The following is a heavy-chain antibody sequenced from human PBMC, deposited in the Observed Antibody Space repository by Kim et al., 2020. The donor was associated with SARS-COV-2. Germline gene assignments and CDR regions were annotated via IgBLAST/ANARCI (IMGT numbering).Heavy chain of an antibody. CDR3: ARIDCSSTSCPEDY. J-gene: IGHJ4*02. D-gene: IGHD2-2*01. V-gene: IGHV4-34*01. Sequence: NPSPQRRVTISVDTSKNQFSLKLSSVTAADTAVYYCARIDCSSTSCPEDYWGQGTLVTVSS.